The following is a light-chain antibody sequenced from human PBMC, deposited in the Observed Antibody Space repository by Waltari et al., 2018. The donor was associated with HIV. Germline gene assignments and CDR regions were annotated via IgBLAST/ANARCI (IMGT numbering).Light chain of an antibody. Sequence: QSVLTQPPSASGTPGQRVTISCSGSSSNIGRHGVNWYQDLPGTAPKLLIYSSNQRPSGVPDRFSGSKSGTSASLAISGLQSEDEADYYCAAWDDSLNAYVFGTGAKVTVL. CDR2: SSN. CDR3: AAWDDSLNAYV. J-gene: IGLJ1*01. V-gene: IGLV1-44*01. CDR1: SSNIGRHG.